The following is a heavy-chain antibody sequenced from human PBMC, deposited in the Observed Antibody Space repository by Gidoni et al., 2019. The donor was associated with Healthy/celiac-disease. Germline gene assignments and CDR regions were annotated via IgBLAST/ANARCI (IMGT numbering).Heavy chain of an antibody. CDR3: ARLGEEDIVVVPAAPQTYMDV. CDR1: GYSFTSYW. Sequence: EVQLVQSGAEVKKPGESLKISCKGSGYSFTSYWIGWVRQMPGKGLEWMGIIYPGDSDTRYSPSFQGQVTISADKSISTAYLQWSSLKASDTAMYYCARLGEEDIVVVPAAPQTYMDVWGKGTTVTVSS. V-gene: IGHV5-51*01. D-gene: IGHD2-2*01. J-gene: IGHJ6*03. CDR2: IYPGDSDT.